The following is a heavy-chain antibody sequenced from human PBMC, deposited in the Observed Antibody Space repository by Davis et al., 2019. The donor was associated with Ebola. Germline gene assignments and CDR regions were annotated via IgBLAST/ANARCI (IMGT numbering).Heavy chain of an antibody. D-gene: IGHD6-19*01. CDR1: GGSFSGYY. Sequence: SETLSLTCAVYGGSFSGYYWSWIRQPPGKGLEWIGEIIHSGNTNYNPSLKSRVTISVDTSKNQFSLKLRSVTPADTAVYHCAREGSGWYHRLDYWSQGTLVTVSS. J-gene: IGHJ4*02. CDR3: AREGSGWYHRLDY. V-gene: IGHV4-34*12. CDR2: IIHSGNT.